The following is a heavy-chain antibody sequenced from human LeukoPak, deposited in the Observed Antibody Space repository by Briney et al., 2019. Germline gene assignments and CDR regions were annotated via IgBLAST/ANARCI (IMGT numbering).Heavy chain of an antibody. CDR1: GFTFSSYS. J-gene: IGHJ3*02. CDR3: AREGGVTLDAFDI. V-gene: IGHV3-48*04. CDR2: ISSSSSTI. D-gene: IGHD3-16*01. Sequence: GGSLRLSCAASGFTFSSYSMNWVRQAPGKGLEWVSYISSSSSTIYYADSVKGRFTISRDNAKNSLYLQMNSLRAEDTAVYYCAREGGVTLDAFDIWGQGTMVTVSS.